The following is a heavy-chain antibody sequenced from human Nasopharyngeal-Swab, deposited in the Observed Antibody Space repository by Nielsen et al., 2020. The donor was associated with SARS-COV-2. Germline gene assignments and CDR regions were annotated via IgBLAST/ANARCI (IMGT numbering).Heavy chain of an antibody. J-gene: IGHJ3*02. CDR1: GYTFTGYY. Sequence: ASVKVSCKASGYTFTGYYMHRVRQAPGQGLEWTGWINPNSGGTNYAQKFQGRVTMTRDTSISTAYMELSRLRSDDTAVYYCARRPATVDDAFDIWGQGTMVTVSS. D-gene: IGHD4-17*01. CDR3: ARRPATVDDAFDI. CDR2: INPNSGGT. V-gene: IGHV1-2*02.